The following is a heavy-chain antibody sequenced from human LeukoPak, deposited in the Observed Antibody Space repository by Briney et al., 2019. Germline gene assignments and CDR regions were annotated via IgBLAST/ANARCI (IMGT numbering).Heavy chain of an antibody. D-gene: IGHD6-19*01. V-gene: IGHV1-69*06. CDR2: IIPIFVTA. Sequence: SVKVSCKASGGTFSSYAISWVRQAPGQGLEWMGGIIPIFVTANSTQKLQGRVTITADKSTSTAYMELSSLRSEDTAVYYCAGGAEAGTSWGQGTLVTVSS. J-gene: IGHJ4*02. CDR3: AGGAEAGTS. CDR1: GGTFSSYA.